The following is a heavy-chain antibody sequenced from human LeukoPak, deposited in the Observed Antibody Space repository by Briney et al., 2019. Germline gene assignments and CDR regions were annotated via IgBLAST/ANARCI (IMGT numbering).Heavy chain of an antibody. CDR1: DASFSSSGYY. CDR2: IYYSGTT. D-gene: IGHD3-9*01. V-gene: IGHV4-39*01. J-gene: IGHJ4*02. CDR3: ARQYYDIFTGYQYHFDY. Sequence: PSETLSLTCTVSDASFSSSGYYWGWIRQPPGKGLEWIGSIYYSGTTYYNPSLRSRVAISVDTSKNQFSLKLSSVTAADTAVYYCARQYYDIFTGYQYHFDYWGQGTLVTVSS.